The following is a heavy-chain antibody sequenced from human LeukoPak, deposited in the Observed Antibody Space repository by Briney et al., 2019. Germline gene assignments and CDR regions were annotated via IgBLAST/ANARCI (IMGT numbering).Heavy chain of an antibody. Sequence: TGGSLRLSCAASGFTFSSYGMHWVRQAPGKGLEWVAVISYDGSNKYYADSVKGRFTISRDNSKNTLYLQMNSLRAEDTAVYYCAKDASGYYSEYYFDYWGQGTLVTVSS. D-gene: IGHD3-22*01. CDR2: ISYDGSNK. CDR3: AKDASGYYSEYYFDY. V-gene: IGHV3-30*18. CDR1: GFTFSSYG. J-gene: IGHJ4*02.